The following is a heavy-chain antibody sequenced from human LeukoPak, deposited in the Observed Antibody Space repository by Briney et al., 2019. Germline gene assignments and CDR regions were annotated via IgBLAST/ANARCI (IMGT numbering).Heavy chain of an antibody. V-gene: IGHV3-48*03. CDR2: ISSSGSKI. Sequence: PGGSLRLSCAASGSTFSGYEMNWVRQALGKGLEWVSYISSSGSKIYYADSVKGRFTISRDNAKNSLDLQMNSLRAEDTAVYYCAGVFGGAVADYWGQGTLVTVSS. J-gene: IGHJ4*02. CDR3: AGVFGGAVADY. D-gene: IGHD6-19*01. CDR1: GSTFSGYE.